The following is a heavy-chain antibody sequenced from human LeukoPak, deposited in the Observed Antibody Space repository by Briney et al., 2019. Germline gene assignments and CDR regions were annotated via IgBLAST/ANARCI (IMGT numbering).Heavy chain of an antibody. CDR1: GFTFSSYS. V-gene: IGHV3-21*01. CDR3: AKGAESSGYYYDSSGYLDY. J-gene: IGHJ4*02. D-gene: IGHD3-22*01. Sequence: GGSLRLSCAASGFTFSSYSMNWVRQAPGKGLEWVSSISSSSSYIYYADSVKGRFTISRDNAKNSLYLHMNSLRAEDTAVYYCAKGAESSGYYYDSSGYLDYWCQGTLVTVSS. CDR2: ISSSSSYI.